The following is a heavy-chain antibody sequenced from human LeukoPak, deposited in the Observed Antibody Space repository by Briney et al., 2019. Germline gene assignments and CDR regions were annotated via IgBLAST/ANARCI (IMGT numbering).Heavy chain of an antibody. CDR2: INPNSGGT. V-gene: IGHV1-2*06. J-gene: IGHJ4*02. CDR1: GYTFIGYY. CDR3: ARDWSMTTLDY. Sequence: ASVKVSCKASGYTFIGYYMHWVRQAPGQGLEWMGRINPNSGGTDYAQEFQGRVAMTRDSSISIAYLEFSSLRSDDTAVYYCARDWSMTTLDYWGQGTLVTVSS. D-gene: IGHD4-17*01.